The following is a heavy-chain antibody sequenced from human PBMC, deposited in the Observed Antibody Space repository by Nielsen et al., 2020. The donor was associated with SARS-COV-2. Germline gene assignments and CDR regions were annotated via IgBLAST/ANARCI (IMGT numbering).Heavy chain of an antibody. J-gene: IGHJ4*02. CDR3: AKEVLSYDILTGYDY. CDR2: ISGSGGST. V-gene: IGHV3-23*01. D-gene: IGHD3-9*01. Sequence: GGSLRLSCAASGFTFDDYAMHWVRQAPGKGLEWVSAISGSGGSTYYADSVKGRFTISRDNAKNSLYLQMNSLRAEDTAVYYCAKEVLSYDILTGYDYWGQGTLVTVSS. CDR1: GFTFDDYA.